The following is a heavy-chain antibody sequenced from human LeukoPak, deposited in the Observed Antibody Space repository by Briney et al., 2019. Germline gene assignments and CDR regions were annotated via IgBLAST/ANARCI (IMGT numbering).Heavy chain of an antibody. CDR2: MNPNSGNT. J-gene: IGHJ6*03. D-gene: IGHD3-22*01. CDR3: ARSGYDGSGYYPNYYYYYYMDV. CDR1: GYTFTSYD. V-gene: IGHV1-8*01. Sequence: GASVKVSCKASGYTFTSYDINWVRQATGQGLEWMGWMNPNSGNTGYAQKSQGRVTMTRNTSICTAYMELSSLRSEDTAVYYCARSGYDGSGYYPNYYYYYYMDVWGKGTTVTVSS.